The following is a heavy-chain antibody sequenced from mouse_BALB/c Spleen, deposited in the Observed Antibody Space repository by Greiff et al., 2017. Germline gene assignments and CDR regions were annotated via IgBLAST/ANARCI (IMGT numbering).Heavy chain of an antibody. J-gene: IGHJ2*01. CDR3: AWGRLTGVDY. CDR2: INPYNDGT. D-gene: IGHD4-1*01. CDR1: GYTFTSYV. V-gene: IGHV1-14*01. Sequence: EVKLLESGPELVKPGASVKMSCKASGYTFTSYVMHWVKQKPGQGLEWIGYINPYNDGTKYNEKFKGKATLTSDKSSSTAYMELSSLTSEDSAVCYCAWGRLTGVDYWGQGTTLTVAS.